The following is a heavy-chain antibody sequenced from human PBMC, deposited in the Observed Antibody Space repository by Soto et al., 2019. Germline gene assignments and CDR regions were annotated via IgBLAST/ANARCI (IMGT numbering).Heavy chain of an antibody. CDR3: AREAPPEDY. Sequence: QVQLVQSGAEVKKPGASVKVSCKASGDTFTSYAISWVRQAPGQGLERMGWISAYNGNTINAQKLQGRVTMTTDTSTSTANMDLRSLSSDDTAVYFCAREAPPEDYWGQGTLVTVSS. CDR1: GDTFTSYA. V-gene: IGHV1-18*01. CDR2: ISAYNGNT. J-gene: IGHJ4*02.